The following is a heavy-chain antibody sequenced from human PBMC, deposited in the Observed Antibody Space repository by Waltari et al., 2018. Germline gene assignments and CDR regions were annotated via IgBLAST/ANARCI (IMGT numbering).Heavy chain of an antibody. CDR2: IIHIFSTA. CDR3: ASIFRKYYFDY. J-gene: IGHJ4*02. V-gene: IGHV1-69*05. Sequence: QVQLVQSGAEVKKPGSSVKVSCKASGVTLSRYTISGVRQAPGQGLEWMGGIIHIFSTANYAQKFQGRVTITTDESTSTAYMELSSLRSEDTAVYYCASIFRKYYFDYWGQGTLVTVSS. CDR1: GVTLSRYT.